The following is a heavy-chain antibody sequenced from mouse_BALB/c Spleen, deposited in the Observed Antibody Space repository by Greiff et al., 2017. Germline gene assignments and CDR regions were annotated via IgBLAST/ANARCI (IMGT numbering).Heavy chain of an antibody. D-gene: IGHD2-3*01. CDR1: GFTFSSYT. CDR2: ISNGGGST. V-gene: IGHV5-12-2*01. Sequence: EVKVVESGGGLVQPGGSLKLSCAASGFTFSSYTMSWVRQTPEKRLEWVAYISNGGGSTYYPDTVKGRFTISRDNAKNTLYLQMSSLKSEDTAMYYCARWLLREYFDVWGAGTTVTVSS. J-gene: IGHJ1*01. CDR3: ARWLLREYFDV.